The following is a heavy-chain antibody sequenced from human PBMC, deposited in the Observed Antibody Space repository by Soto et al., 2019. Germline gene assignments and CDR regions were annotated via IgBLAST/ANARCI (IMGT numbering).Heavy chain of an antibody. V-gene: IGHV4-31*11. CDR2: IYYSGST. J-gene: IGHJ5*02. CDR1: GASVISTKW. Sequence: PSETLSLTCAVSGASVISTKWWSWIRQHPGKGLEWIGYIYYSGSTYYNPSLKSRVTISVDTSKNQFSLKLSSVTAADTAVYYCARVGNWNDMLRYNWFDPWGQGTLVTVS. CDR3: ARVGNWNDMLRYNWFDP. D-gene: IGHD1-20*01.